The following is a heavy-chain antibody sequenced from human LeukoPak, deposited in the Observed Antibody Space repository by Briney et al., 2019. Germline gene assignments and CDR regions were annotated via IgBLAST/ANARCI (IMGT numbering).Heavy chain of an antibody. CDR2: ISSSSSYI. J-gene: IGHJ5*02. V-gene: IGHV3-21*01. D-gene: IGHD6-19*01. Sequence: GGSLRLSCAASGFTFSSYSMNWVRQAPGKGLEWVSSISSSSSYIYYADSVKGRFTISRDNAKNSLYLQMNSLRAEDTAVYYCARDSSGWSQEGWFDPWGQGTLVTVSS. CDR3: ARDSSGWSQEGWFDP. CDR1: GFTFSSYS.